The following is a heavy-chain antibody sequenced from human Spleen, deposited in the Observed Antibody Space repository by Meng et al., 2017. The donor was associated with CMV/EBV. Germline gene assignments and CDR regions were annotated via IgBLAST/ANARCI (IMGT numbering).Heavy chain of an antibody. CDR2: TYYRSKWYN. CDR1: GDSVSNTGAA. Sequence: QVHVLQCGSGLLKPAKTRSLTCAISGDSVSNTGAAWNWVRQSPSRGLEWLGRTYYRSKWYNEYAESVKSRITINPDTSKNQFSLQLKSVTPEDTAVYYCARDPEYSYSILDTWGQGTLVTVSS. J-gene: IGHJ5*02. D-gene: IGHD2/OR15-2a*01. CDR3: ARDPEYSYSILDT. V-gene: IGHV6-1*01.